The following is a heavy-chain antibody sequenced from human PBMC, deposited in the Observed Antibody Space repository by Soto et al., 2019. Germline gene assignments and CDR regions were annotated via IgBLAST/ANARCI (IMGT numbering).Heavy chain of an antibody. CDR2: IIPIFGIK. CDR1: GCTFNTYA. CDR3: AKEAGDH. D-gene: IGHD3-10*01. Sequence: QMQLVQAGAEVTERGSSVKISCKTSGCTFNTYALTWVRQAPGQGLEWIGGIIPIFGIKNVAQRFQGRVTINADESLTTAYMERTSLRSDDTAVYYCAKEAGDHWGQGTLVTVSS. V-gene: IGHV1-69*01. J-gene: IGHJ4*02.